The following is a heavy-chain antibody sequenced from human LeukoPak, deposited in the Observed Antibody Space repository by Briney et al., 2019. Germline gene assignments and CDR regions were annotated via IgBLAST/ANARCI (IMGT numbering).Heavy chain of an antibody. D-gene: IGHD3-10*01. V-gene: IGHV1-3*01. CDR3: ARGSYYYGSGSFMGSDS. CDR1: GYTFTNYA. Sequence: GASVKVSCKASGYTFTNYAMHWVRQAPGQRPEWMGWINAGNGSTEYSQKFQDRVTITRDTSASTVYMDLSSLRSEDTAVYYCARGSYYYGSGSFMGSDSWGQGTLVTVSS. J-gene: IGHJ4*02. CDR2: INAGNGST.